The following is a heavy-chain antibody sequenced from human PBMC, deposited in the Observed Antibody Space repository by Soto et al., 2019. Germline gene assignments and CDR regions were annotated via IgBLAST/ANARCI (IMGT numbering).Heavy chain of an antibody. Sequence: SETLSLTCTVSGASISGFYWSWIRKSAGKGLEWIGRIYATGTTDYNPSLKSRVMMSVDTSKKQLSLKLRSVTAADTAVYYCVRDGTKTLRDWFDPWGQGISVTVS. D-gene: IGHD1-1*01. J-gene: IGHJ5*02. V-gene: IGHV4-4*07. CDR2: IYATGTT. CDR1: GASISGFY. CDR3: VRDGTKTLRDWFDP.